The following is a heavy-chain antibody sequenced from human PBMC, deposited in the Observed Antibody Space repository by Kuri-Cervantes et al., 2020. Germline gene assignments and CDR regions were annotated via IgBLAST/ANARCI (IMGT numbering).Heavy chain of an antibody. CDR2: IGTAGDT. J-gene: IGHJ6*02. D-gene: IGHD3-22*01. Sequence: GGSLRLSCAASGFTFSSYDMHWVRQATGKGLEWVSSIGTAGDTYYPGSVKGRFTISRENAKNSLYLQLNSLRAGDTAVYYCARLKHYYDSSGYYYYYGMDVWGQGTTVTVSS. V-gene: IGHV3-13*01. CDR3: ARLKHYYDSSGYYYYYGMDV. CDR1: GFTFSSYD.